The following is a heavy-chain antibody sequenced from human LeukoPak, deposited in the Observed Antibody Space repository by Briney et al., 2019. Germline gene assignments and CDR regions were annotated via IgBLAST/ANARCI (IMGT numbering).Heavy chain of an antibody. V-gene: IGHV3-23*01. Sequence: PGGSLRLSCAASGFIFSSYAMTWVRQAPGEGLEWVSTFSSSGGSTYYAGSVKGRFTISRDSSKNTLFLQMNSLRAEDTAVYYCAKYCSGGNCYSGLYWGQGTLVTVSS. CDR1: GFIFSSYA. CDR2: FSSSGGST. D-gene: IGHD2-15*01. J-gene: IGHJ4*02. CDR3: AKYCSGGNCYSGLY.